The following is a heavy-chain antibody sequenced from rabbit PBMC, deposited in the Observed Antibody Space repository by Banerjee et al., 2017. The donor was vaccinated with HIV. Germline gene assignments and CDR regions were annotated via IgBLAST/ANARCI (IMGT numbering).Heavy chain of an antibody. CDR2: INAATAKP. CDR1: AFSFSDRDV. CDR3: ARSLGASGTVYGGLYL. Sequence: QEQLVESGGGLVKPEGSLTLTCKASAFSFSDRDVMCWVRQAPGKGLEWIACINAATAKPVYATWAKGRFTISRTSSTTVTLQMTSLTAADAATYFCARSLGASGTVYGGLYLWGQGTLVTVS. D-gene: IGHD1-1*01. J-gene: IGHJ6*01. V-gene: IGHV1S45*01.